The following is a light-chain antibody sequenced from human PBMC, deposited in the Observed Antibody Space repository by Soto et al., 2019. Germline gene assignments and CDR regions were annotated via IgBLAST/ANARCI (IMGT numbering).Light chain of an antibody. CDR3: QQRNNWPPSIT. CDR1: QSVGGH. V-gene: IGKV3-11*01. CDR2: DES. Sequence: EIVLTQSPATLSLSPGERATLSCRASQSVGGHLAWYQQKPGQAPRLLIYDESDRATGIPARFSGSESETDFTLTISSLEPDDSAVYYCQQRNNWPPSITFGQGTRLEIK. J-gene: IGKJ5*01.